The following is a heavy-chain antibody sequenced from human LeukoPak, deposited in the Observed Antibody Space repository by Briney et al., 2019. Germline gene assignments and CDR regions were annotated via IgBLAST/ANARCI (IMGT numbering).Heavy chain of an antibody. J-gene: IGHJ4*02. Sequence: SETLSLTCTVSGGSISSSSYYWAWIRQPPGKGREWIGSIYYSGSTYYNPSLKSRVTISVDTTKNQFSLKLSSVTAADTAVHYCARRLLWFGESFDYWGQGTLVTVSS. CDR3: ARRLLWFGESFDY. CDR2: IYYSGST. D-gene: IGHD3-10*01. V-gene: IGHV4-39*01. CDR1: GGSISSSSYY.